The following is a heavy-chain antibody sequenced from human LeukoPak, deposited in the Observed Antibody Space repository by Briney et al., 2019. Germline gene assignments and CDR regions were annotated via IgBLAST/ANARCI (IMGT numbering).Heavy chain of an antibody. CDR1: GYSFTSYW. CDR3: AREMTTVTTYFDS. V-gene: IGHV5-51*01. J-gene: IGHJ4*02. Sequence: GESLKISCKGSGYSFTSYWIGWVRQMPGKGLEWMGIIYPGDSDTRYSPSFQGQVTISADKSISTAYLQWSSLKASDTAMYYCAREMTTVTTYFDSWGQGTLVTVST. D-gene: IGHD4-17*01. CDR2: IYPGDSDT.